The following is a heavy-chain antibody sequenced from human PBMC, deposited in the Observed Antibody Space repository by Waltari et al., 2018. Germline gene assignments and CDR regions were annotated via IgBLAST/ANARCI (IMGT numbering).Heavy chain of an antibody. D-gene: IGHD3-22*01. Sequence: VQLVQSGAEVKKPGSSAQVSCKASGGTLRRYAISWVRQAPGQGLELRGGIIPIFCTANYAQKCQGRVTITADESTSTAYMELSSLRSEDTAVYYCARDSLDYYDSSGYLWGQGTLVTVSS. V-gene: IGHV1-69*01. CDR1: GGTLRRYA. J-gene: IGHJ4*02. CDR3: ARDSLDYYDSSGYL. CDR2: IIPIFCTA.